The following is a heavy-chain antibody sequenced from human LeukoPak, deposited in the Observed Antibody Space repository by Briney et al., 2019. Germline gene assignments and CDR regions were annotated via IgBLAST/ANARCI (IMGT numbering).Heavy chain of an antibody. CDR1: GYSFDRYG. V-gene: IGHV1-18*01. CDR3: ARDFLSYDGSENHFEDTFDI. Sequence: ASVKVSCKASGYSFDRYGISWVRQAPGQGLEWLGWIGTFNGNTNYAQNLQGRVTMTADTSTTTAYMELRSLSSDDTAVYYCARDFLSYDGSENHFEDTFDIWGQGTMVTVSS. CDR2: IGTFNGNT. D-gene: IGHD3-22*01. J-gene: IGHJ3*02.